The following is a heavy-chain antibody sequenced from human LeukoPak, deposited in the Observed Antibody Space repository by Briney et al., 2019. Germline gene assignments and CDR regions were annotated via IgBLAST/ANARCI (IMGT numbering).Heavy chain of an antibody. Sequence: GGSLRLSCAASGFTFSSYSINWVRQAPGKGLEWVSSISSSSSYIYYADSVKGRFTISRDNAKNSLYLQMNSLRAEDTAVYYCARDLFFGHGFHDYWGQGTLVTVSS. CDR2: ISSSSSYI. V-gene: IGHV3-21*01. CDR1: GFTFSSYS. CDR3: ARDLFFGHGFHDY. D-gene: IGHD3-3*01. J-gene: IGHJ4*02.